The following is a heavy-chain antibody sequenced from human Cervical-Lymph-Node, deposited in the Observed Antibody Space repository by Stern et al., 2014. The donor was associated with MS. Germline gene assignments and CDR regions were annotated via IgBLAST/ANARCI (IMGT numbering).Heavy chain of an antibody. D-gene: IGHD3-22*01. CDR1: GGSIASSSYY. Sequence: QVQLVESGPGLVKPSQTLSLTCTVSGGSIASSSYYWSWIRQPAGKGLEWIGRIFTSGSTNYNPSLQSRITLSVDTSRNHFSLRLSSVTAADTAVYYCAREDYDGSGHPYYYGLDVWGQGTTVTVSS. CDR2: IFTSGST. V-gene: IGHV4-61*02. CDR3: AREDYDGSGHPYYYGLDV. J-gene: IGHJ6*02.